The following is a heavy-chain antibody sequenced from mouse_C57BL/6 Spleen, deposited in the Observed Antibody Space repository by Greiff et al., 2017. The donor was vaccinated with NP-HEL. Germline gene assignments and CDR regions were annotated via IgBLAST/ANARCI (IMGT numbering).Heavy chain of an antibody. V-gene: IGHV5-12*01. Sequence: EVKLVESGGGLVQPGGSLKLSCAASGFTFSDYYMYWVRQTPEKRLEWVAYISNGGGSTYYPDNVKGRFTISRDNAKNTLYLQMSRLKSEDTAMYYCARRSYDYGGYWYFDVWGTGTTVTVSS. CDR2: ISNGGGST. CDR1: GFTFSDYY. D-gene: IGHD2-4*01. CDR3: ARRSYDYGGYWYFDV. J-gene: IGHJ1*03.